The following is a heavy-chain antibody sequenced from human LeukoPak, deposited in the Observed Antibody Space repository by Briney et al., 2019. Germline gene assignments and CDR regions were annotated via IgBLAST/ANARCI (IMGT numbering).Heavy chain of an antibody. Sequence: GGSLRLSCVVSGLNFADYAMHWVRQPPGKGLEWVSLISADGGTTFSADSVKGRFTIARDNSKNSLYLQMNSLRSEDTAMYFYAKESGKFDYWGQGTLVAVST. V-gene: IGHV3-43*02. J-gene: IGHJ4*02. CDR3: AKESGKFDY. CDR2: ISADGGTT. CDR1: GLNFADYA.